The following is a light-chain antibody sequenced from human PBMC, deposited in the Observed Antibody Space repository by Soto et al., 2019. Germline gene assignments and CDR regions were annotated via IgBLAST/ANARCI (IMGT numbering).Light chain of an antibody. Sequence: QSALTQPASVSGSPGQSITISCTGTRSDVGGYNYVSWYQHHPGKAPKLLIYEVTNRPAEVSNRFSGSKSGITASLTISCLQSEDEADYYCSAYTSGSTVIFGGGTKVTVL. CDR3: SAYTSGSTVI. CDR2: EVT. CDR1: RSDVGGYNY. J-gene: IGLJ2*01. V-gene: IGLV2-14*01.